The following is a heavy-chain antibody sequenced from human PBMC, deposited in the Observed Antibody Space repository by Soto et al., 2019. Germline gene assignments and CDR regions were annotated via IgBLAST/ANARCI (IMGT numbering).Heavy chain of an antibody. CDR1: GGSFSGYY. CDR3: ARVAQYYYASGSHRAPWKNNWFAL. D-gene: IGHD3-10*01. J-gene: IGHJ5*02. Sequence: PSETLSLTCAVYGGSFSGYYWSWIRQPPGKGLEWIGEINHSGSTNYNPSLKSRVTISVDTSKNQFSLKLSSVTAADTAVYYCARVAQYYYASGSHRAPWKNNWFALWGQGTLVTVSS. CDR2: INHSGST. V-gene: IGHV4-34*01.